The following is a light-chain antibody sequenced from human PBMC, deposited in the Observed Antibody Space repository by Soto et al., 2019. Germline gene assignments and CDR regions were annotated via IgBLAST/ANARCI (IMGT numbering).Light chain of an antibody. CDR1: QGVSTY. J-gene: IGKJ5*01. CDR3: QQRSKWARIT. Sequence: EIVLTQSPAILSLSPGESATLSCRASQGVSTYLAWYQQKPGQAPRLLIYDASNRASGVPARFSGSGSGTDFTLPISRLEPEDFAVDFCQQRSKWARITFGQGTRLEFK. V-gene: IGKV3-11*01. CDR2: DAS.